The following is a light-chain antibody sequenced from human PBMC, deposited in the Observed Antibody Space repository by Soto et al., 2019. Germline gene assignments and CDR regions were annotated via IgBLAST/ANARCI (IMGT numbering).Light chain of an antibody. V-gene: IGLV2-23*02. J-gene: IGLJ2*01. CDR2: EVT. CDR1: SSNVGSYDL. Sequence: QSVLTQPASVSGSPGQSITISCTGTSSNVGSYDLVSWYQQHPGKALKLLIYEVTKRPSGVSNRFSGSKSGNTASLTISGLQAEDEADYACCSYAASNTLIFGGGTKLTVL. CDR3: CSYAASNTLI.